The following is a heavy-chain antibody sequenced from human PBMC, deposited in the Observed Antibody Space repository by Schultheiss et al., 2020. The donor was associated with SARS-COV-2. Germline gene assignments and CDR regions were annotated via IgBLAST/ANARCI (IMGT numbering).Heavy chain of an antibody. J-gene: IGHJ5*02. CDR2: VYYSGST. V-gene: IGHV4-30-4*08. D-gene: IGHD6-25*01. Sequence: LRLSCTVSGGSISSGSYYWSWIRQPPGKGLEWIGYVYYSGSTYYNPSLKSRVTISVDTSKNQFSLKLSSVTAADTAVYYCARGPRRRPNWFDPWGQGTLVTVSS. CDR3: ARGPRRRPNWFDP. CDR1: GGSISSGSYY.